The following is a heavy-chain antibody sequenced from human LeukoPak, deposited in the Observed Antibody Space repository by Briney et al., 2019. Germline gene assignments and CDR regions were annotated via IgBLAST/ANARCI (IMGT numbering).Heavy chain of an antibody. CDR2: IYYSGST. CDR1: GGSISSYY. J-gene: IGHJ6*02. D-gene: IGHD2-15*01. CDR3: ARLHCSGGSCYEAHYYYYGMDV. V-gene: IGHV4-59*08. Sequence: SETLSLTCTVSGGSISSYYWSWIRQPPGKGLEWIGYIYYSGSTNYNPSLKSRVTIPVDTSKNQFSLKLSSVTAADTAVYYCARLHCSGGSCYEAHYYYYGMDVWGQGTTVTVSS.